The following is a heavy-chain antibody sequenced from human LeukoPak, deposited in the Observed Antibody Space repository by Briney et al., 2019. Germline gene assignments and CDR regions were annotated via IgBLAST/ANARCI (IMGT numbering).Heavy chain of an antibody. J-gene: IGHJ4*02. D-gene: IGHD4-17*01. CDR3: ARDKSADYGDSYFDS. Sequence: GGSLRLSCAASGFIFSTYWMSWVRHAPGKGLEWVANIKQDGDEEHYVDSVKGRFTISRDNAKNSLYLQMNSLRAEDTAVYYCARDKSADYGDSYFDSWGQGILVTVSS. V-gene: IGHV3-7*01. CDR2: IKQDGDEE. CDR1: GFIFSTYW.